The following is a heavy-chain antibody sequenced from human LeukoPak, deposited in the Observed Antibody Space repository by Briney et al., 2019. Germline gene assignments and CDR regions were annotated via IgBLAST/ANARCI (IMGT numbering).Heavy chain of an antibody. V-gene: IGHV1-2*02. CDR2: INPNSGGT. Sequence: EASVKVSCKASGYTFTGYYIHWVREAPGQGLEWMGWINPNSGGTNYAQKFQGRVTMTRDTSISTAYMELSRLRSDDTAVYYCARVVSYLFDPWGQGTLVTVFS. J-gene: IGHJ5*02. CDR1: GYTFTGYY. CDR3: ARVVSYLFDP. D-gene: IGHD2-8*01.